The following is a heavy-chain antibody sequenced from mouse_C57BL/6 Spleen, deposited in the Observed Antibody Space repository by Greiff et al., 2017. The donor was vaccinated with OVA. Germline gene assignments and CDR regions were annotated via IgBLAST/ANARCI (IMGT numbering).Heavy chain of an antibody. CDR1: GYTFTNYW. J-gene: IGHJ2*01. CDR2: IYPGGGYT. CDR3: ARNYYGGYFDY. D-gene: IGHD1-1*01. V-gene: IGHV1-63*01. Sequence: QVQLQQSGAELVRPGPSVKMSCKASGYTFTNYWIGWAKQRPGHGLEWIGDIYPGGGYTNYNEKIKGKATLTADKSSSTAYMQFSSLTSEDSAIYYCARNYYGGYFDYWGQGTTLTVSS.